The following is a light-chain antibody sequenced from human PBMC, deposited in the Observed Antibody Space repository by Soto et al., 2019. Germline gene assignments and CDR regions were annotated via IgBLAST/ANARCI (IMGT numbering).Light chain of an antibody. CDR1: QSVSGW. Sequence: DIQMTQSPSTLSASVGDSVTITCRASQSVSGWLAWYQQKPGKAPKLLIYDASTLQSGVPSRFSGSGSGTEFTLSISSLQPDDFATYYCQQYNSYWTFCQGTKVVLK. V-gene: IGKV1-5*01. CDR2: DAS. CDR3: QQYNSYWT. J-gene: IGKJ1*01.